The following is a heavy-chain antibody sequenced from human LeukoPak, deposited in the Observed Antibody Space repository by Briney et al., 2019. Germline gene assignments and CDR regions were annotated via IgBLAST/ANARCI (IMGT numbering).Heavy chain of an antibody. CDR1: GAFISGSGYY. J-gene: IGHJ3*02. CDR2: IYTSGST. D-gene: IGHD3-10*01. CDR3: ARGAVTEELNDAFDI. V-gene: IGHV4-39*07. Sequence: PSETLSLTCTVSGAFISGSGYYWGWIRQPPGKGLEWIGRIYTSGSTNYNPSLKSRVTMSVDTSKNQFSLKLSSVTAADTAVYYCARGAVTEELNDAFDIWGQGTMVTVSS.